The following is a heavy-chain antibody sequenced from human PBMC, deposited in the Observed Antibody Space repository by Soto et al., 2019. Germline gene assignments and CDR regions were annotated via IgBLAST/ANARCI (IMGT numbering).Heavy chain of an antibody. CDR2: INPNTGGT. CDR3: ARDFSGTNTLNFDF. J-gene: IGHJ4*02. Sequence: GASMRVSWKASGYSFTAYDIHGVVQGHGQGLEWMGWINPNTGGTNYAQKFQGLVTMTRDTSVNTVFLEMSRLTSGDTAVYYCARDFSGTNTLNFDFWGQGALVTVSS. V-gene: IGHV1-2*02. D-gene: IGHD5-12*01. CDR1: GYSFTAYD.